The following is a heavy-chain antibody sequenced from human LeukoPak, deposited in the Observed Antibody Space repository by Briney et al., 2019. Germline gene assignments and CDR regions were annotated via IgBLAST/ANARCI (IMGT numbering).Heavy chain of an antibody. CDR2: ISYDGSNN. CDR1: GFTFSTYA. V-gene: IGHV3-30-3*01. CDR3: ARGSYGFFDY. J-gene: IGHJ4*02. Sequence: PGGSLRLSCAASGFTFSTYAMHWVRQAPGKGLEWVAVISYDGSNNYYADSVKGRFTISRDNSKNTLYLQMNSLRAEDTAVYYCARGSYGFFDYWGQGTLVTLSS. D-gene: IGHD5-18*01.